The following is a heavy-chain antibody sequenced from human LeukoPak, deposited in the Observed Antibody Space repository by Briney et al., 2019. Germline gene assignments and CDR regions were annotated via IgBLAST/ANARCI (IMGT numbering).Heavy chain of an antibody. V-gene: IGHV3-7*01. CDR2: IQEDGIEK. Sequence: GGSLRLSCAASGFTFSSVWMNWVRQAPGKGLEWVANIQEDGIEKYYVDSVKGRFTMSRDSSKNTLYLQMNSLRREDTAVYYCATDRDYYMDVWGKGTTVTVSS. CDR1: GFTFSSVW. CDR3: ATDRDYYMDV. J-gene: IGHJ6*03.